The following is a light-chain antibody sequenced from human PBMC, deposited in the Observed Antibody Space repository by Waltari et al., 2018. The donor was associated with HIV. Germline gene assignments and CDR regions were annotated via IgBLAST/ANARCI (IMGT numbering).Light chain of an antibody. CDR1: SSNIGTNT. J-gene: IGLJ3*02. CDR2: SNN. Sequence: QSVLTQPPSASGTPGQRVTISCSGSSSNIGTNTVHWYQHLPGSAPNLLLYSNNQRPSGVPDRFSASKSGTSASLAISGLRSEDEAEYYCAAWDENLNGLFGGGTKLTVL. CDR3: AAWDENLNGL. V-gene: IGLV1-44*01.